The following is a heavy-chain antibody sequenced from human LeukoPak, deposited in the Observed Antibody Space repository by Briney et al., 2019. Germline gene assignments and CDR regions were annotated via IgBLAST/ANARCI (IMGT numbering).Heavy chain of an antibody. CDR1: GGSISSYY. CDR2: IYTSGST. J-gene: IGHJ5*02. V-gene: IGHV4-4*07. D-gene: IGHD1-26*01. CDR3: ARVVGSVNSIRFDP. Sequence: SETLSLTCTFSGGSISSYYWSWIRQPAGKGLEWIGRIYTSGSTYYNPSLKSRVTISVDTSKNQFSLKLSSVTAADTAVYYCARVVGSVNSIRFDPWGQGTLVTVSS.